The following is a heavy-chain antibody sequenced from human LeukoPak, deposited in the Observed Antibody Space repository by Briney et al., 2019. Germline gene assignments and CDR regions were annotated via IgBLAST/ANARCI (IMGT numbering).Heavy chain of an antibody. Sequence: PSETLSLTCTVSGGSISSSSYYWGWIRRPPGKGLEWIESIYYSRSTYYNPSLKSRVTISVDTSKNQFSLKLGSVTAADTAVYYCARQEVDTAMATFDYWGQGTLVTVSS. D-gene: IGHD5-18*01. CDR3: ARQEVDTAMATFDY. J-gene: IGHJ4*02. CDR2: IYYSRST. V-gene: IGHV4-39*01. CDR1: GGSISSSSYY.